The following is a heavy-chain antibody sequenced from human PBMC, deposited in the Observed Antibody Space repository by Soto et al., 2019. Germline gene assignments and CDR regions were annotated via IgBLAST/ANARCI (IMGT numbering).Heavy chain of an antibody. CDR1: GFTFSSYA. V-gene: IGHV3-30-3*01. CDR2: ISYDGSNK. CDR3: ARDRAYDFWSGYLPYYYGMDV. D-gene: IGHD3-3*01. J-gene: IGHJ6*02. Sequence: PGGSLRLSCAASGFTFSSYAMHWVRQAPGKGLEWVAVISYDGSNKYYADSVKGRFTISRDNSKNTLYLEMSSLRAEDTAVYYCARDRAYDFWSGYLPYYYGMDVWGQGTTVTVSS.